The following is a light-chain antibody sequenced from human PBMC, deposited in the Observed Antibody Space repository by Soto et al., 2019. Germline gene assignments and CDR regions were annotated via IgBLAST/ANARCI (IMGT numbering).Light chain of an antibody. CDR3: QQYDNFPIT. J-gene: IGKJ5*01. V-gene: IGKV1-33*01. CDR1: QDISNY. CDR2: GTS. Sequence: DIQMTQSPSSLSASVGDRVTITCQASQDISNYLNWYQQKPGKAPKLLIYGTSNLETGVPSRFSGSGSGTHFTFTISSLQPEDVATYYCQQYDNFPITFGQGTRLEIK.